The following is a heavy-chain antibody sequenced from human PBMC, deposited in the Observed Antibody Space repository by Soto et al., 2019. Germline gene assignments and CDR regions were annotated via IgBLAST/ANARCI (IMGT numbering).Heavy chain of an antibody. CDR2: MKSNGAT. CDR3: TADLSPPEGPSYPIDY. CDR1: GFTFNNAW. D-gene: IGHD1-26*01. V-gene: IGHV3-15*01. J-gene: IGHJ4*02. Sequence: EVQLVESGGGLVTPGGSLRLSCVVSGFTFNNAWMNWVRQAPGKGLEWVGRMKSNGATDYAAFVKGRFTFSRDDSRGTLYVQMNSLETEDTAVYYCTADLSPPEGPSYPIDYWGQGTLVTVSS.